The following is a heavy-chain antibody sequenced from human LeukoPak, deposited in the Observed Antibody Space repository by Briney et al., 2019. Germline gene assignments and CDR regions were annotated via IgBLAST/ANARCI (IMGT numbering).Heavy chain of an antibody. V-gene: IGHV3-7*01. CDR3: ASSDDSSGSD. CDR1: GFTLSGYW. Sequence: VGSLRLSCAASGFTLSGYWMSWVRQAPGKGLEWVANINLDGSVIHYVDSAKGRFTISRDNAKNSLYLHMNYLRAEDTAFYYCASSDDSSGSDWGQGTLVTVSS. CDR2: INLDGSVI. D-gene: IGHD3-22*01. J-gene: IGHJ4*02.